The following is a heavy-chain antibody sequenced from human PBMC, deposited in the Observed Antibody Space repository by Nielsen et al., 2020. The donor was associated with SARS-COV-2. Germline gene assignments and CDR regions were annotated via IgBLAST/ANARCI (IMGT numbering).Heavy chain of an antibody. CDR1: GFTFSTYS. Sequence: GGSLRLSCAASGFTFSTYSMNWVRQAPGKGLEWVSYISSSSSTIYYADSVKGRFTISRDNAKNSLYLQMNSLRDEDTAVYYCARGKWFGESRDYWGQGTLVPSPQ. D-gene: IGHD3-10*01. V-gene: IGHV3-48*02. J-gene: IGHJ4*02. CDR3: ARGKWFGESRDY. CDR2: ISSSSSTI.